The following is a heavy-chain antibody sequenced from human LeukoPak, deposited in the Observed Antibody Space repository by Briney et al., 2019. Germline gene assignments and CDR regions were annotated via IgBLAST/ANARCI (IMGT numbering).Heavy chain of an antibody. CDR2: ISYYGGNQ. J-gene: IGHJ4*02. V-gene: IGHV3-30*18. CDR1: GFTFSNGW. Sequence: PGGSLRLSCTTSGFTFSNGWMSWVRQAPGKGLEWVAVISYYGGNQYYVDSVKGRFTISRDNSKNTLYLQMISLRVEDTAVYYCAKSESGYNDYVSGGFDYWGQGTLVTVSS. CDR3: AKSESGYNDYVSGGFDY. D-gene: IGHD5-12*01.